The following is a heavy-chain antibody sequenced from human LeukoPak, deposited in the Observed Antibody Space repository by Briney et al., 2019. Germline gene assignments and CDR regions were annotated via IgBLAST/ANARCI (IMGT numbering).Heavy chain of an antibody. CDR2: TYYRSKWYN. Sequence: SQTLSLTCAISGDSVSSNSAAWNWIRQSPSRGLEWLGRTYYRSKWYNDYAVSVKSRITINPDTSKNQFSLQLNSVTPEDTAVYYCARDGLLAGSWHWRYFDYWGQGTLVTVSS. D-gene: IGHD6-13*01. V-gene: IGHV6-1*01. CDR3: ARDGLLAGSWHWRYFDY. J-gene: IGHJ4*02. CDR1: GDSVSSNSAA.